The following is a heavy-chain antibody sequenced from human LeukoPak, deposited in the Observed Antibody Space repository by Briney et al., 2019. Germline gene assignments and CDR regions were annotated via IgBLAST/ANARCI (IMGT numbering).Heavy chain of an antibody. CDR1: GFTFSSYA. J-gene: IGHJ4*02. Sequence: PGGSLRLSCAASGFTFSSYAMHWVRQAPGKGLEWVAVISYDGSNKYYADSVKGRFTISRDNSKNTLYLQMNSLRAEDTAVYYCARVCQGRGCLHLDYWGQGTLVTVSS. CDR2: ISYDGSNK. CDR3: ARVCQGRGCLHLDY. D-gene: IGHD6-19*01. V-gene: IGHV3-30-3*01.